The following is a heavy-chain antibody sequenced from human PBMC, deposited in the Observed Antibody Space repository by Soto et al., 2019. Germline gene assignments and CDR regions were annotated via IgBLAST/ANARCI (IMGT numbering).Heavy chain of an antibody. CDR3: ARSAAAAGYYYYGMDV. CDR1: GFSFSRYA. Sequence: QVQLVESGGGVVQPGRSLRLSCAASGFSFSRYAMHWVRQAPGKGLEWVAVISYDGSNKYYADSVKGRFTISRDNSKNTLYLQMNSLRAEDTAMYYCARSAAAAGYYYYGMDVWGQGTTVTVSS. CDR2: ISYDGSNK. D-gene: IGHD6-13*01. V-gene: IGHV3-30-3*01. J-gene: IGHJ6*02.